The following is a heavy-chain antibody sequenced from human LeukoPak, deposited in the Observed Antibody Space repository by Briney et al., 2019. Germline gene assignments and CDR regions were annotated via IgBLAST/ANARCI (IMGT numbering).Heavy chain of an antibody. J-gene: IGHJ5*02. D-gene: IGHD5-24*01. Sequence: GASVKVSCKASGYTFTGYYMHWVRQAPGQGLEWMGWINPNSGGTNYAQKFQGRVTMTRDTSISTAYMELSRLRSDDTAVYYCARERDAGGMATDFDPWGQGTLVTVSS. CDR1: GYTFTGYY. CDR2: INPNSGGT. CDR3: ARERDAGGMATDFDP. V-gene: IGHV1-2*02.